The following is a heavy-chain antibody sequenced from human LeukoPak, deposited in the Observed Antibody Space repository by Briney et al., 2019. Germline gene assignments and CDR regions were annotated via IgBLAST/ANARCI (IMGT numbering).Heavy chain of an antibody. V-gene: IGHV1-2*02. Sequence: ASVKVSCKASGYTFSTYDVIWVRQATGQGLEWMGWINPNSGGTNYAQKFQGRVTMTRDTSISTAYMELSRLRSDDTAVYYCATGYCSSTSCYYYFDYWGQGTLVTVSS. J-gene: IGHJ4*02. CDR1: GYTFSTYD. D-gene: IGHD2-2*01. CDR3: ATGYCSSTSCYYYFDY. CDR2: INPNSGGT.